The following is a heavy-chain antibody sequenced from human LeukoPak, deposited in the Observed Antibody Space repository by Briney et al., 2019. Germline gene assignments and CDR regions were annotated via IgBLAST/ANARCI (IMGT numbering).Heavy chain of an antibody. D-gene: IGHD3-10*01. CDR1: GGSISSYY. Sequence: SETLSLTCTVSGGSISSYYWSWIRQPPGKGLEWIGYIYYSGSTNYNPSLKSRVTISVDTSKNQFSLKLSSVTAADTAVYYCARGLYVLWLGELFSPDYYYMDVWGKGTTVTVSS. CDR2: IYYSGST. V-gene: IGHV4-59*01. CDR3: ARGLYVLWLGELFSPDYYYMDV. J-gene: IGHJ6*03.